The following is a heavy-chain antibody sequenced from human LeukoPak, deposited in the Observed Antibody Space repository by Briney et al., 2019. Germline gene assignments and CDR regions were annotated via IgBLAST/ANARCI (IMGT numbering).Heavy chain of an antibody. D-gene: IGHD5-24*01. J-gene: IGHJ4*02. V-gene: IGHV3-53*01. CDR1: GFSVSANY. CDR2: IYTSGST. Sequence: GGSLRLSCAASGFSVSANYLSWVRQAPGKGPEWVSLIYTSGSTYYTGSVKGRFTISRDNSQNTLYLQMNSLSAEDTAVYYCARTFLSGDGYKVGYFDYWGQGILVTVSS. CDR3: ARTFLSGDGYKVGYFDY.